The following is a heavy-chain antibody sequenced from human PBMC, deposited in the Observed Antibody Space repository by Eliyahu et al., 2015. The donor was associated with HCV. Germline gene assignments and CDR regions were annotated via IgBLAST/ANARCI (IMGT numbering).Heavy chain of an antibody. D-gene: IGHD6-6*01. CDR3: ARDRPSGY. CDR2: ISSSGSTI. CDR1: GFTFSSYE. J-gene: IGHJ4*02. Sequence: VQLVESGGGLVQPGGXLRLXCAASGFTFSSYEMNWVRQAPGKGLGWXSYISSSGSTIYYADSVKGRFTISRDNAKNSLYLQMNSLRAEDTAVYYCARDRPSGYWGQGTLVTVSS. V-gene: IGHV3-48*03.